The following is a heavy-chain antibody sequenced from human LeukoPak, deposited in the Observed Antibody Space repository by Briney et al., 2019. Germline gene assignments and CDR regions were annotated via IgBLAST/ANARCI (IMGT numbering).Heavy chain of an antibody. V-gene: IGHV1-18*04. CDR2: ISAYNGNT. D-gene: IGHD3-22*01. Sequence: ASVKVSCEASGYTFTSNYIHWVRQAPGQGLEWMGWISAYNGNTNYAQKLQGRVTMTTDTSTSTAYMELRSLRSDDTAVYYCARDQYYDSSGYSLAGFEYWGQGTLVTVSS. CDR3: ARDQYYDSSGYSLAGFEY. CDR1: GYTFTSNY. J-gene: IGHJ4*02.